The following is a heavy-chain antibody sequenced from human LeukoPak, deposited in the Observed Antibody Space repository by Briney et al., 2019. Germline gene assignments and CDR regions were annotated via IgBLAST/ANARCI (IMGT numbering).Heavy chain of an antibody. J-gene: IGHJ4*02. CDR2: INHSGST. CDR3: ARSYSSGCFYY. D-gene: IGHD6-19*01. Sequence: SETLSLTCAVYGGSFSGYYWSWIRQPPGKGLEWIGEINHSGSTNYNPSLKSRVTISVDTSKNQFSLKLSSVTAADTAVYYCARSYSSGCFYYWGQGTLVTVSS. CDR1: GGSFSGYY. V-gene: IGHV4-34*01.